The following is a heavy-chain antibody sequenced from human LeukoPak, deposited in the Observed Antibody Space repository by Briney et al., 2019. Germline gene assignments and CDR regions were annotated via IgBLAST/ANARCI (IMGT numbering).Heavy chain of an antibody. Sequence: ASVKVSCKASGGTFSSYAISWVRQAPGQGLEWMGGIIPIFGTANYAQKFQGRVTITADESTSTAYMELSSLRSEDTAVYYCARSLELPYYFDYWGQGTLVTVSS. CDR1: GGTFSSYA. V-gene: IGHV1-69*13. D-gene: IGHD1-7*01. CDR3: ARSLELPYYFDY. J-gene: IGHJ4*02. CDR2: IIPIFGTA.